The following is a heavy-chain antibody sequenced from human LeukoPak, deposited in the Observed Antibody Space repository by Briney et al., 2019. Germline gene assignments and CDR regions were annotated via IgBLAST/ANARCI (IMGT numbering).Heavy chain of an antibody. CDR3: ARASSSGMATTPAVI. J-gene: IGHJ4*02. CDR1: GYSFTNYW. D-gene: IGHD5-24*01. V-gene: IGHV5-51*01. CDR2: IYPGDSDT. Sequence: RGESLKISCKASGYSFTNYWIGWVRQMPGKGLEWMGIIYPGDSDTRYSPSFQGQVTISADKSISTAYLQWSSLKTSDTAMYYCARASSSGMATTPAVIWGQGTLVTVSS.